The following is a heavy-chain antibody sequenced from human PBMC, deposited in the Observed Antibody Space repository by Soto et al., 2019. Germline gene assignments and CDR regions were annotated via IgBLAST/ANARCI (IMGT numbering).Heavy chain of an antibody. J-gene: IGHJ4*02. D-gene: IGHD6-19*01. CDR2: IFYSGST. CDR1: GGSISSSGYY. CDR3: ARVGSSGWSPDY. V-gene: IGHV4-61*08. Sequence: PSETLSLTCTVSGGSISSSGYYWGWIRQPPGKGLEWIGYIFYSGSTNYNPSLKSRVTISVDTSKNQFSLKMSSVTAADAAVYYCARVGSSGWSPDYWGRGTLVTVSS.